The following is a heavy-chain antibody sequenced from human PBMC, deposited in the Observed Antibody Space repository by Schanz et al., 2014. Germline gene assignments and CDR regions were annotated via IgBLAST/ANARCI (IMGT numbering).Heavy chain of an antibody. Sequence: EVQLVESGGGLAQPGGSLRLSCAASGFSFSTYAMNWVRQAPGKGLEWVSRTSHDGSFTTFADSVKGRFTISRDNAKNALYLQMNSLRAEDTAVYYCVRDTDYHFDYWGQGTLVTVSS. CDR3: VRDTDYHFDY. CDR1: GFSFSTYA. CDR2: TSHDGSFT. D-gene: IGHD4-17*01. J-gene: IGHJ4*02. V-gene: IGHV3-74*01.